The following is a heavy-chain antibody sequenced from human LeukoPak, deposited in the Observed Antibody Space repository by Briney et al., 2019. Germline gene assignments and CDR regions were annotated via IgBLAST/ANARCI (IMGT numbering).Heavy chain of an antibody. J-gene: IGHJ6*03. D-gene: IGHD3/OR15-3a*01. CDR3: ARDGLLTRTGMDV. V-gene: IGHV1-69*16. CDR2: IIPMVGTA. Sequence: SVKVSCKASGGSLSDYTIGRVRQAPGQGLEWMGGIIPMVGTAKYAQNFQGRLTITTDDSSSTVYMELSSLRFEDTASYFCARDGLLTRTGMDVWGKGTTVTVSS. CDR1: GGSLSDYT.